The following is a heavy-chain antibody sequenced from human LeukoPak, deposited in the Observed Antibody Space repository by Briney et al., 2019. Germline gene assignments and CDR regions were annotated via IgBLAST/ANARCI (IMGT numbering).Heavy chain of an antibody. V-gene: IGHV3-48*02. CDR1: GFTFSSLA. CDR3: ARRGYTSAWDF. CDR2: VSAGSTTTI. J-gene: IGHJ4*02. Sequence: GGSLRLSCAASGFTFSSLAMNWVRQAPGKGLGWLSYVSAGSTTTIYYADSVKGRFTISRDNAKNSLYLQMHSLRDEDTAVYYCARRGYTSAWDFWGQGTLVTVSS. D-gene: IGHD3-16*02.